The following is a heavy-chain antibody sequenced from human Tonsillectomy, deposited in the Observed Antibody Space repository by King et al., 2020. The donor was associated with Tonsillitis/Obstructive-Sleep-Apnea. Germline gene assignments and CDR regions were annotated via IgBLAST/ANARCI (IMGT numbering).Heavy chain of an antibody. V-gene: IGHV3-9*01. J-gene: IGHJ4*02. CDR1: GFTFDDYA. D-gene: IGHD6-19*01. Sequence: QLVESGGGLVQPGRSLRLSCAASGFTFDDYAMHWVRQAPGKGLEWVSGISWNSGSIGYADSVKGRFTISRDNAKNSLYLQMNSLRAEDTALYYCAKDIQWLAEGYFDYWGQGTLVTVSS. CDR2: ISWNSGSI. CDR3: AKDIQWLAEGYFDY.